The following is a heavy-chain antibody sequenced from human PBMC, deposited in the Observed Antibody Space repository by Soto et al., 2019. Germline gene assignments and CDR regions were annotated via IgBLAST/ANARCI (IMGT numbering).Heavy chain of an antibody. CDR3: ARKCSGGNCDAAYGLDV. J-gene: IGHJ6*02. V-gene: IGHV3-7*03. D-gene: IGHD2-15*01. CDR1: GFTFSTYW. Sequence: EVQLVESGGGLVRPEGSLRLSCAASGFTFSTYWVTWVRQAPGKGLEWVANIKQDGSEKYYVDSVKGRFTISRDNAKNSMYLQMNSLRAEDTAVYYCARKCSGGNCDAAYGLDVWGQGTTVTVSS. CDR2: IKQDGSEK.